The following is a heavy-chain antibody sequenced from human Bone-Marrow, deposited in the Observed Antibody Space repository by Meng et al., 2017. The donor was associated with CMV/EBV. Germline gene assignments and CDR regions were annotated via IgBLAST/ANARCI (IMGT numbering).Heavy chain of an antibody. D-gene: IGHD2-15*01. CDR2: INPNSGGT. Sequence: GKLGQSGARGRKPGASLKVSCKASGYTFPGYYMHWVRQAPGQGLEWMGWINPNSGGTNYAQKFQGRVTMTRDTSISTAYMELSRLRSDDTAVYYCARDLGGYCSGGSCLWGQGTLVTVSS. V-gene: IGHV1-2*02. CDR3: ARDLGGYCSGGSCL. CDR1: GYTFPGYY. J-gene: IGHJ4*02.